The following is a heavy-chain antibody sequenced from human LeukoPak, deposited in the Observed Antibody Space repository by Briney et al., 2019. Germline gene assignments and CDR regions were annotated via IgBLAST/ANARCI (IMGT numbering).Heavy chain of an antibody. D-gene: IGHD3-22*01. CDR2: VSPNSRVT. J-gene: IGHJ4*02. V-gene: IGHV1-2*02. Sequence: ASVKVSFKASGYTFTAYYMHWVRQAPGQGLEWMGWVSPNSRVTNYAQKFQDRVTMTRDTAISTAYMELTRLRSDDTAVYYCARDRGDSSGYSFDYWGQGTLVTVSS. CDR3: ARDRGDSSGYSFDY. CDR1: GYTFTAYY.